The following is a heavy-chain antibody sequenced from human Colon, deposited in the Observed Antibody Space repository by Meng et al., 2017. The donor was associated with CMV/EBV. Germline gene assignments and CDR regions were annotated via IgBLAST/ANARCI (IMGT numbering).Heavy chain of an antibody. CDR3: ARGGGNYDFWSGYVDY. CDR1: GYTFTGYY. D-gene: IGHD3-3*01. Sequence: ASVKVSCKASGYTFTGYYMHWVRQAPGQGLEWMGWINPNSGGTNYAQKFQGRVTMTRDTSISTAYMELSRLRSDDTAVYYCARGGGNYDFWSGYVDYWGQGTPVTVSS. V-gene: IGHV1-2*02. CDR2: INPNSGGT. J-gene: IGHJ4*02.